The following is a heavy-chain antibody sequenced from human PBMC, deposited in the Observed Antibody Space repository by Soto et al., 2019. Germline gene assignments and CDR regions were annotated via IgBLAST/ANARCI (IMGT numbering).Heavy chain of an antibody. J-gene: IGHJ6*02. V-gene: IGHV3-30-3*01. CDR3: ARVRGYSGYDLFLHYYGMDV. D-gene: IGHD5-12*01. CDR1: VFTFSSYA. Sequence: VGSLRLSCASSVFTFSSYAMHCVRHSPGKWLEWVAVISYDGSNKYYADSVKGRFTISRDNSKNTLYLQMNRLRAEDTAVYYCARVRGYSGYDLFLHYYGMDVGAHGTTV. CDR2: ISYDGSNK.